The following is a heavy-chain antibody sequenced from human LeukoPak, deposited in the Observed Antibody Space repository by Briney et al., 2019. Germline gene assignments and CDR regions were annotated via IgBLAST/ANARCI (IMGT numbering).Heavy chain of an antibody. CDR1: GGSISSSNW. D-gene: IGHD5-18*01. CDR2: IYHSGST. V-gene: IGHV4-4*02. CDR3: ARDLLGCSYNYNWFDP. J-gene: IGHJ5*02. Sequence: PSGTLSLTCAVSGGSISSSNWWSWVRQPPGKGLEWIGEIYHSGSTNYNPSLKSRVTISVGKSKNQFSLKLSSVTAADTAVYYCARDLLGCSYNYNWFDPWGQEPWSPSPQ.